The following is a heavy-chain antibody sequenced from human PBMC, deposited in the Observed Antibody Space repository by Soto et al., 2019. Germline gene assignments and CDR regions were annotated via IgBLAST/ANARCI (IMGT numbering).Heavy chain of an antibody. D-gene: IGHD3-10*01. Sequence: GGSLRLSCVASGFIFSGYYKSLVRQAPGKGLEWVSYINSRATYTNYADSVKGRFTISRDNAKNLLYLQMDSLRADDTAVYYCARERVPGATDWFDPWGQGTQVTVSS. CDR1: GFIFSGYY. CDR3: ARERVPGATDWFDP. J-gene: IGHJ5*02. V-gene: IGHV3-11*05. CDR2: INSRATYT.